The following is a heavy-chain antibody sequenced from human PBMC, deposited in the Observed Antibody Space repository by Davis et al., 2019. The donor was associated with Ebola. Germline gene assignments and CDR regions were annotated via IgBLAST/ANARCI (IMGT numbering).Heavy chain of an antibody. D-gene: IGHD4-17*01. CDR1: GASISSDDYY. V-gene: IGHV4-61*08. Sequence: GSLRLSCTVSGASISSDDYYWSWIRQPPGQGLEWIGYIYYSGSTNYNPSLKSRVTISVDTSKNQFSLKLSSVTAADTAVYYCARQTTGFDPWGQGTLVTVSS. CDR2: IYYSGST. J-gene: IGHJ5*02. CDR3: ARQTTGFDP.